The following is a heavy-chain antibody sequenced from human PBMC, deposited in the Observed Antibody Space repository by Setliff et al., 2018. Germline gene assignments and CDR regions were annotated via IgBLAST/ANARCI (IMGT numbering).Heavy chain of an antibody. Sequence: LSCAASGFTFSNAWMSWVRQAPGKGLEWVGRIKSKTDGGTTDYAAPVKGRFTISRDDSKNTLYLQMNSLKTEDTAVYYCTTSISEDYDYGENEGVYYYYYMDVWGKGTTVTVSS. CDR2: IKSKTDGGTT. V-gene: IGHV3-15*01. CDR1: GFTFSNAW. CDR3: TTSISEDYDYGENEGVYYYYYMDV. J-gene: IGHJ6*03. D-gene: IGHD4-17*01.